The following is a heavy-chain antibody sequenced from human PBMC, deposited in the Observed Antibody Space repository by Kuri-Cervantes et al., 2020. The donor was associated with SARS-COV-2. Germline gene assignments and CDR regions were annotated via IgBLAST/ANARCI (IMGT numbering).Heavy chain of an antibody. V-gene: IGHV4-4*07. Sequence: SETLSLTCTVSGVSSRSHYWSWMWQPAMIGRIYYSGSTNYNPSLKSRVTISVDTSKNQFSLKLSSVTAADTAVYYCARVKTIFGVAPFDYWGQGTLVTVSS. CDR3: ARVKTIFGVAPFDY. CDR2: IYYSGST. D-gene: IGHD3-3*01. CDR1: GVSSRSHY. J-gene: IGHJ4*02.